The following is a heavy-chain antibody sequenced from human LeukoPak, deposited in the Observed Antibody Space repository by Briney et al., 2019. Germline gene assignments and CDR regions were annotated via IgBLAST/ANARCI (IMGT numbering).Heavy chain of an antibody. CDR1: GYTFTSYG. J-gene: IGHJ6*02. D-gene: IGHD6-19*01. V-gene: IGHV1-18*01. Sequence: GASVKVSCKASGYTFTSYGISWVRQAPGQGLEWMGWISAYNGNTNYAQKLQGRVTMTTDTSTSTACMELRSLRSDDTAVYYCARESSGWPSGMDVWGQGTTVTVSS. CDR3: ARESSGWPSGMDV. CDR2: ISAYNGNT.